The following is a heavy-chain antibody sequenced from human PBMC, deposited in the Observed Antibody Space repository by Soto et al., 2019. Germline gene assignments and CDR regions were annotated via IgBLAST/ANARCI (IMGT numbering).Heavy chain of an antibody. CDR1: GYTFTSYD. D-gene: IGHD6-13*01. V-gene: IGHV1-8*01. CDR2: MNPNSGNT. J-gene: IGHJ6*02. Sequence: ASVKVSCKASGYTFTSYDINWVRQATGQGLEWMGWMNPNSGNTGYAQKFQGRVTMTRNTSIGTAYMELSSLRSEDTAVYYCARGGSPLYSSSWLYYYYYYGMDVWGQGTTVTVSS. CDR3: ARGGSPLYSSSWLYYYYYYGMDV.